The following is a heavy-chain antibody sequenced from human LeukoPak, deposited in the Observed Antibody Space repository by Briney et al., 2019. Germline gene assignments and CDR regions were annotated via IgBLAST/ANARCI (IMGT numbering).Heavy chain of an antibody. CDR3: ARVSYYYGSGSYRPTAVYYFDY. CDR1: GFTFNTYG. J-gene: IGHJ4*02. CDR2: INSDGSST. V-gene: IGHV3-74*01. Sequence: PGGSLRLSCAASGFTFNTYGMHWVRQAPGKGLVWVSRINSDGSSTSYADSVKGRFTISRDNAKNTLYLQMNSLRAEDTAVYYCARVSYYYGSGSYRPTAVYYFDYWGQGTLVTVSS. D-gene: IGHD3-10*01.